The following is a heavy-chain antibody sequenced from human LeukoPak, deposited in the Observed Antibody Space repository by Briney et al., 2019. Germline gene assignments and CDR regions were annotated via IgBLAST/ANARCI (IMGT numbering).Heavy chain of an antibody. V-gene: IGHV3-21*01. CDR2: ISIGSTYI. J-gene: IGHJ4*02. CDR1: GFTFSTYI. D-gene: IGHD2-21*02. Sequence: GGSLRLSCAASGFTFSTYIMNWVRQAPGKGLEWVSSISIGSTYIYSADSVKGRFTISRDNAKNSLYLQMNSLRAEDTAVYYCAKGGIADIVVVTATPTHFDYWGQGTLVTVSS. CDR3: AKGGIADIVVVTATPTHFDY.